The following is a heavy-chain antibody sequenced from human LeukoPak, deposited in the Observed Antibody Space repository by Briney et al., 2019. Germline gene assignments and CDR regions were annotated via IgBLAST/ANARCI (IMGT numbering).Heavy chain of an antibody. D-gene: IGHD2-2*01. J-gene: IGHJ5*02. V-gene: IGHV4-38-2*02. Sequence: SETLSLTCSVSGYSLSSGFYWAWIRQSPGKGLEWIGNIYHSGNTYQSPSLKSRATMSVDAYKNEFSLRLTSVTAADTAVYYCARDEGTSSNPWSQGTLVTVSS. CDR1: GYSLSSGFY. CDR3: ARDEGTSSNP. CDR2: IYHSGNT.